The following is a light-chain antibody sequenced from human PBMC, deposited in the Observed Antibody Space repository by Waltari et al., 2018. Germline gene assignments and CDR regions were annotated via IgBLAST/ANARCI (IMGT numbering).Light chain of an antibody. J-gene: IGKJ2*01. V-gene: IGKV4-1*01. Sequence: DIVMTQSPDSLAVSLGERAAINCKSSQSVLYSSNNKNYLAWYQQKPGQPPKLLIYCASTRGSGVPDRFSGSGSGTDFTLTISSLQAEDVAVYYCQQYYDTPYTFGQGTKLEIK. CDR1: QSVLYSSNNKNY. CDR2: CAS. CDR3: QQYYDTPYT.